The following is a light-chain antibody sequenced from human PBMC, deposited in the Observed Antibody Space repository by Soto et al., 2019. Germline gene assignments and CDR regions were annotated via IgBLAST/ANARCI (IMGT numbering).Light chain of an antibody. CDR3: LFSYNGATWV. Sequence: QAVVTQEPSLTVSPGGTVTLTCGSSTGAVTSGHYPYWFQQKPGQAPRTLIYETTNKASWTPARFSGSLLGGKAALTLSGAQPEDEADYYCLFSYNGATWVFGGGTKVTVL. J-gene: IGLJ3*02. CDR1: TGAVTSGHY. CDR2: ETT. V-gene: IGLV7-46*01.